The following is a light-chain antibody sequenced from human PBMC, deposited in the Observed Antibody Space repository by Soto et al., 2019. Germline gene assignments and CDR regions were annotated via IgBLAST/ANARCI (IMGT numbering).Light chain of an antibody. J-gene: IGKJ1*01. CDR1: RTVHSN. CDR3: QQYNNWPRT. V-gene: IGKV3-15*01. Sequence: EIVMSQSPATVSVSTGDRATLSCRASRTVHSNVAWYQHKPGQAPRLLIYGSSFRATGVPARFSGSGSGTEFTLTISSLQSEDFAVYYCQQYNNWPRTFGQGTKVDIK. CDR2: GSS.